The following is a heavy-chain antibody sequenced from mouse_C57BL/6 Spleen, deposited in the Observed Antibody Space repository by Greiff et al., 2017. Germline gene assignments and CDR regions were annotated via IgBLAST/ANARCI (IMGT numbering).Heavy chain of an antibody. J-gene: IGHJ4*01. CDR3: ARNDHAYYSNSYAKDY. V-gene: IGHV2-2*01. D-gene: IGHD2-5*01. CDR1: GFSLTSYG. Sequence: QVQLQQSGPGLVQPSQSLSITCTVSGFSLTSYGVHWVRQSPGKGLEWLGVIWSGGSTDYNAAFISRLSISKDNSKSQVFFKMNSLQADDTAIYYCARNDHAYYSNSYAKDYWGQGTSVTVSS. CDR2: IWSGGST.